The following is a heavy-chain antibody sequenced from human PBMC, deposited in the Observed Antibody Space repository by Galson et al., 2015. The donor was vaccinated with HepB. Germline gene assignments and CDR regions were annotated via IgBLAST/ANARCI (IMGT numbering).Heavy chain of an antibody. CDR2: ISYDGSNK. D-gene: IGHD3-3*01. CDR3: ARGGGYYDFWSGYYANDVSFDY. J-gene: IGHJ4*02. CDR1: GFTFSSYA. Sequence: SLRLSCAASGFTFSSYAMHWVRQAPGKGLEWVAVISYDGSNKYYADSVKGRFTISRDNSKNTLYLQMNSLRAEDTAVYYCARGGGYYDFWSGYYANDVSFDYWGQGTLVTVSS. V-gene: IGHV3-30-3*01.